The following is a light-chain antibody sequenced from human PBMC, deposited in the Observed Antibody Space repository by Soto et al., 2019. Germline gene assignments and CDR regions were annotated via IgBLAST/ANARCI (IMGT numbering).Light chain of an antibody. J-gene: IGKJ2*02. V-gene: IGKV1-39*01. CDR3: QQSYSTPRGT. Sequence: DIQMTQSPSSLSASVGDRVTITCRASQSISSYLNWYQQKPGKAPKLLTYAASSLQSGVPSRFSGSGSGTDFTLTISSLQPEDFATYYCQQSYSTPRGTFGQGTKLEIK. CDR2: AAS. CDR1: QSISSY.